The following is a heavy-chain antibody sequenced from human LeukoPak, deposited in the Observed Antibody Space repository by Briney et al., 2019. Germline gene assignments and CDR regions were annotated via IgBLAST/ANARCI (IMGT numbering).Heavy chain of an antibody. CDR1: GGSISSSSYY. J-gene: IGHJ5*02. CDR3: ARDVYYYDSRWFDP. Sequence: SETLSLTCTVSGGSISSSSYYWGWIRQPPGKGLEWIGSIHYSGSTNYNPSLKSRVTISVDTSKNKFSLKLSSVTAADTAVYYCARDVYYYDSRWFDPWGQGTLVTVSS. V-gene: IGHV4-39*07. CDR2: IHYSGST. D-gene: IGHD3-22*01.